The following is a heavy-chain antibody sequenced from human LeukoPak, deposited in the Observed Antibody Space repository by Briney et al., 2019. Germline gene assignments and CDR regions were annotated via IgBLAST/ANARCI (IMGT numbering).Heavy chain of an antibody. Sequence: ASVKVSCKASGYTFTGYSMHWVRQAPGQGLEWMGWINPNSGGTNHAQKFQGRVTMTRDTSISTAYMELSRLRSDDTAVYYCARTAGYYDSTGYLLDAFDIWGQGTMVTVSS. V-gene: IGHV1-2*02. CDR1: GYTFTGYS. J-gene: IGHJ3*02. CDR2: INPNSGGT. CDR3: ARTAGYYDSTGYLLDAFDI. D-gene: IGHD3-22*01.